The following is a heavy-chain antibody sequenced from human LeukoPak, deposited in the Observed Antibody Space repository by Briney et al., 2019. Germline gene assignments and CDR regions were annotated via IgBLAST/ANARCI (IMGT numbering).Heavy chain of an antibody. V-gene: IGHV5-51*01. D-gene: IGHD5-24*01. CDR2: IYTADSET. CDR3: ARQQAGYNFYFDQ. CDR1: GYTFTRYW. Sequence: GESLKISCKGSGYTFTRYWIGWVRQIPGKGLEWMGIIYTADSETRYSPSFQGQVTISADKSISTAFLQWSSLKASDTAMYFCARQQAGYNFYFDQWGQGTLVTVSS. J-gene: IGHJ4*02.